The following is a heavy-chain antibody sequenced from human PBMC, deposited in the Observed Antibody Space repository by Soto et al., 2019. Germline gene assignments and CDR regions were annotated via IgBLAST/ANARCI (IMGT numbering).Heavy chain of an antibody. D-gene: IGHD6-13*01. CDR3: ARGAGSPYYFDY. J-gene: IGHJ4*02. CDR2: TFYRSKWYN. Sequence: QVPLQQSGPGLVKPSQTLSLACGISGDSVSSNSAAWFWIRQSPSRGLEWLGRTFYRSKWYNDYAVSVKSRITINPDTSKNQFSLQLNSVTPEDTAVYYCARGAGSPYYFDYWGQGTLVTVSS. V-gene: IGHV6-1*01. CDR1: GDSVSSNSAA.